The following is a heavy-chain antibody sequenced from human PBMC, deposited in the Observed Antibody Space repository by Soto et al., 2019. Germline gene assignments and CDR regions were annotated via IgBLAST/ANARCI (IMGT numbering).Heavy chain of an antibody. CDR3: ASGGYCSSTSCYALDY. CDR1: GGSFSGYY. J-gene: IGHJ4*02. D-gene: IGHD2-2*01. Sequence: PSETLSLTCAVYGGSFSGYYWSWIRQPPGKGLEWIGEINHSGGTNYNPSLKSRVTISVDTSKNQFSLKLSSVTAADTAVYYCASGGYCSSTSCYALDYWGQGTLVTVSS. CDR2: INHSGGT. V-gene: IGHV4-34*01.